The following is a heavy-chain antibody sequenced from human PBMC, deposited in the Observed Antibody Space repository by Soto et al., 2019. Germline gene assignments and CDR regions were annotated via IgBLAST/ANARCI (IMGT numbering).Heavy chain of an antibody. Sequence: EVQLVESGGGLVQPGGSLRLSCAASGLIFSDYRMDWVRQAPGKGLEWVGRIRRKANSYTTEYAASVKGRFTISRDDSKNSLYLQMNSLKCEDTAVYYCAMLGGWSGGSSGMDVWGQGTTVTVSS. CDR2: IRRKANSYTT. V-gene: IGHV3-72*01. CDR3: AMLGGWSGGSSGMDV. CDR1: GLIFSDYR. J-gene: IGHJ6*02. D-gene: IGHD6-19*01.